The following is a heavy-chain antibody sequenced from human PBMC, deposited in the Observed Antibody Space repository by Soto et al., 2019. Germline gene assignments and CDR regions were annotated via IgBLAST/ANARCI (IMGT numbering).Heavy chain of an antibody. D-gene: IGHD6-19*01. J-gene: IGHJ4*01. Sequence: QVQLVESGGGVVQPGRSLRLSCAASGFTFSSYGMHWVRQAPGKGLEWVAVISYDGSNKYYADSVKGRFTISRDNSKNTLYLKMNSLGAEDRVVYSCAKDVSFSVGWSGGDYGGQETWSPSPQ. CDR2: ISYDGSNK. CDR3: AKDVSFSVGWSGGDY. CDR1: GFTFSSYG. V-gene: IGHV3-30*18.